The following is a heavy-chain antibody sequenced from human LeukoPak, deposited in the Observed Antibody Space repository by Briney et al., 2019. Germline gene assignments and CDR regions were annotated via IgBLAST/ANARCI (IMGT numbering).Heavy chain of an antibody. D-gene: IGHD2-21*02. Sequence: GGSLRLSCAASGFTFSSYAMTWVRQAPGKGLEWVSSISGGGDGTFYADSVKGRFTISRDNSRYRLYLRMNSLGAEDTALYFCAKATLAYCGGDCYSPFDPWGQGTLVTVSS. CDR3: AKATLAYCGGDCYSPFDP. CDR1: GFTFSSYA. V-gene: IGHV3-23*01. J-gene: IGHJ5*02. CDR2: ISGGGDGT.